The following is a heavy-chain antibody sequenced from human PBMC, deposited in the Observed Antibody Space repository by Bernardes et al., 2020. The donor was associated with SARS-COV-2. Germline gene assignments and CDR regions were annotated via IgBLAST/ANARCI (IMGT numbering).Heavy chain of an antibody. CDR3: TRDHLPNDASDI. Sequence: GSLRLSCTASGFRFGDYAMSWVRQAPGKWLEWLGFIRNKAYGGTTQYAASVRGRFTISRDDSKSIAYLQMNSLITEDTAVYYCTRDHLPNDASDIWGQGTLVTVSS. D-gene: IGHD3-16*01. V-gene: IGHV3-49*04. CDR2: IRNKAYGGTT. J-gene: IGHJ4*02. CDR1: GFRFGDYA.